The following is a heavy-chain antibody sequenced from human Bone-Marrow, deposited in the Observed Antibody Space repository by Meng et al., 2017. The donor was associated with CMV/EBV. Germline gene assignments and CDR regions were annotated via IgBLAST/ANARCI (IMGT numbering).Heavy chain of an antibody. CDR1: GFTFSSYA. J-gene: IGHJ4*02. V-gene: IGHV3-30-3*01. D-gene: IGHD2-2*01. Sequence: GGSLRLSCAASGFTFSSYAMHWVRQAPGKGLEWVAVISYDGSNKYYADSVKGRFTISRDNSKNTLYLQMNSLRAEDTAVYYCAKVTGYCSSTSCLLYYFDYWGQGTLVTVSS. CDR3: AKVTGYCSSTSCLLYYFDY. CDR2: ISYDGSNK.